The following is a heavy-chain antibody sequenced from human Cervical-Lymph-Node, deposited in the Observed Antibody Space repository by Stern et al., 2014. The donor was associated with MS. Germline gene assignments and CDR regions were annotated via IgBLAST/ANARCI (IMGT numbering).Heavy chain of an antibody. CDR1: ENTFTGYY. Sequence: HLVQSGAEVKKPGASVKVTCKTSENTFTGYYIHWVRQAPGQGLEWMGWINPNSGATNYAQRFQDRVSLTSDTSNSLAYMELDRLTSGDTAVYYCARISLGSGIDYWGQGSLVTVSS. D-gene: IGHD1-26*01. CDR2: INPNSGAT. V-gene: IGHV1-2*02. CDR3: ARISLGSGIDY. J-gene: IGHJ4*02.